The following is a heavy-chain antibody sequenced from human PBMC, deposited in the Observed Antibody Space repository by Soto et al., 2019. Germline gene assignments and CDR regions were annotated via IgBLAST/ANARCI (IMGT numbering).Heavy chain of an antibody. V-gene: IGHV3-48*02. D-gene: IGHD5-18*01. CDR1: GFTFSTYS. J-gene: IGHJ3*02. Sequence: EVQLVESGGGLVQPGGSLRLSCAASGFTFSTYSMNWVRQAPGKGLEWVSYISASGSNIYYADSVQGRFSISRDNAKNSLYLQMNSLRDEDTAVYYWARDWYSHALAPDAFDIWGHGTMVTVSS. CDR3: ARDWYSHALAPDAFDI. CDR2: ISASGSNI.